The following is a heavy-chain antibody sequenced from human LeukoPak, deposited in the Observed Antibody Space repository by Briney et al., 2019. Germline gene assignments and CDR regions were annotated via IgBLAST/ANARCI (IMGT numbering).Heavy chain of an antibody. CDR1: GFTFDGYA. V-gene: IGHV3-9*01. J-gene: IGHJ4*02. Sequence: PGGSLRLSCAASGFTFDGYAMHWVRQAPGKGLEWVSGISWNSGSIGYADSVKGRFTISRDNAKNSLYLQMNSLRAEDTALYYCAKDTNSGSYWGYFDYWGQGTLVTVSS. CDR2: ISWNSGSI. CDR3: AKDTNSGSYWGYFDY. D-gene: IGHD1-26*01.